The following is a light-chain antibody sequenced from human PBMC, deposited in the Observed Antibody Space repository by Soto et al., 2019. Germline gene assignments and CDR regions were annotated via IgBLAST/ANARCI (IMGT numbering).Light chain of an antibody. Sequence: EIVMTQSPATLSVSPGERATLSCRASQSVSSNLAWYQQKPGQAPRLLIYGASTRATGIPARFSGSGSWTEFTLTISSLQSEDFAVYYCQQYNNWPPPLTFGGGTKVEI. CDR2: GAS. CDR3: QQYNNWPPPLT. V-gene: IGKV3-15*01. CDR1: QSVSSN. J-gene: IGKJ4*01.